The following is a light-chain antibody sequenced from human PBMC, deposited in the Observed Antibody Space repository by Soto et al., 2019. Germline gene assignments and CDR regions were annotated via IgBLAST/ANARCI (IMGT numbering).Light chain of an antibody. CDR1: SSNIGAGYY. Sequence: QSVATQPPSVSGAPGQRVTISCTGTSSNIGAGYYVHWYQQVPGTAPKLLIYGNSNRPSGVPDRFSGSKSGTSASLAITGLQAEAEADYYCQSYDSRLSVVFGGGTKLTVL. CDR2: GNS. CDR3: QSYDSRLSVV. V-gene: IGLV1-40*01. J-gene: IGLJ2*01.